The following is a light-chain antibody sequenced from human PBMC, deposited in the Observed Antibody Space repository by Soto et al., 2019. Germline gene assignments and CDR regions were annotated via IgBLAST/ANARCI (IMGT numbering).Light chain of an antibody. CDR3: QHYGSLCFT. J-gene: IGKJ3*01. Sequence: EIVLTQSPGTLSLSPGERATLSCRASQSVSSSYLAWYQQTPGQAPRLLIYGASSRAAGIPDRLSGSGSGTYSTLTISRLEPEDFAVYYCQHYGSLCFTFGPGTKVDIK. CDR1: QSVSSSY. CDR2: GAS. V-gene: IGKV3-20*01.